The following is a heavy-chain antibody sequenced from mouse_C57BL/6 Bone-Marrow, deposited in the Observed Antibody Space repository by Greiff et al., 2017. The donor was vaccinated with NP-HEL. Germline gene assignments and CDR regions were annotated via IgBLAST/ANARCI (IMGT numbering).Heavy chain of an antibody. Sequence: VQLQQPGTELVKPGASVKLSCKASGYTFTSYWMHWVKQRPGQGLEWIGNINPSNGGTNYNEKFKSKATLTVDKYSSTAYMQLSSLTSEDSAVYYCAGGRYSSGHYFDYWGQGTTLTVSS. V-gene: IGHV1-53*01. D-gene: IGHD3-2*02. CDR2: INPSNGGT. CDR3: AGGRYSSGHYFDY. J-gene: IGHJ2*01. CDR1: GYTFTSYW.